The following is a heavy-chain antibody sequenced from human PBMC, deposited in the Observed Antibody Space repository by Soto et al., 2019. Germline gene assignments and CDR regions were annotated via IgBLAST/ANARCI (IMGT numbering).Heavy chain of an antibody. CDR2: IYSGGST. CDR3: ARVLRGQQLLGHNWFDP. D-gene: IGHD6-13*01. V-gene: IGHV3-53*04. J-gene: IGHJ5*02. Sequence: EVQLVESGGGLVQPGGSLRLSCAASGFTVSSNYMSWVRQAPGKGLEWVSVIYSGGSTYYADSVKGRFTISRHNSKNTLYLQMNSLRAEDTAVYYCARVLRGQQLLGHNWFDPWGQGTLVTVSS. CDR1: GFTVSSNY.